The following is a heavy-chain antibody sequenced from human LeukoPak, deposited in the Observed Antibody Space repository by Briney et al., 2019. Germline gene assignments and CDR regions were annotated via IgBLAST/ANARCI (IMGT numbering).Heavy chain of an antibody. CDR2: INSDGSIT. CDR1: KFTFSNYW. Sequence: PGGSLRLSCAASKFTFSNYWMHWVRQAPGAGLVWVSRINSDGSITTYADSVKGRFTISRDNAENTLYLQMNSLRAEDTAVYYCARDRDGYAIFDYWGQGTLVTVSS. CDR3: ARDRDGYAIFDY. V-gene: IGHV3-74*01. J-gene: IGHJ4*02. D-gene: IGHD5-24*01.